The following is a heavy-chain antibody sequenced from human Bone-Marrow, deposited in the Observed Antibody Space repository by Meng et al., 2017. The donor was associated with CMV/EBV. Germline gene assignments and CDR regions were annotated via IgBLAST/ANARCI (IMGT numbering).Heavy chain of an antibody. CDR3: TTDRPRSGGKTHDY. J-gene: IGHJ4*02. Sequence: EVQLVESGGGLVKPGGSLRLSCTGSGSGFIFSNLWINWVRQAPGKGLEWVGRIKSKFDGERTDYAAPVKGRFTISRDDSRNTLYLYMNSLKTEDTAVYYCTTDRPRSGGKTHDYWGQGTLVTVAS. D-gene: IGHD4-23*01. V-gene: IGHV3-15*01. CDR2: IKSKFDGERT. CDR1: GSGFIFSNLW.